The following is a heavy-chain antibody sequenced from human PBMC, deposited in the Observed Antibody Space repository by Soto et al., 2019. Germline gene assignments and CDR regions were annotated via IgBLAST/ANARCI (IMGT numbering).Heavy chain of an antibody. CDR2: IHYSGTT. V-gene: IGHV4-59*01. CDR1: GGSMRNYF. CDR3: AAGEASSRNLAPYYLDF. Sequence: PSETLSLTCTVSGGSMRNYFWTWIRQPPGKGLEWIGYIHYSGTTSFFPSYNPSLRSRVPISEDTSKNQFSLKLLSVTTADTAVYFCAAGEASSRNLAPYYLDFWGQGTLVTVS. J-gene: IGHJ4*02. D-gene: IGHD6-13*01.